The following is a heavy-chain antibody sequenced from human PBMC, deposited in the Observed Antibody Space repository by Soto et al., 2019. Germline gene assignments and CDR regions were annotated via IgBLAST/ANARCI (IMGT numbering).Heavy chain of an antibody. D-gene: IGHD4-4*01. CDR1: GGSINSDYYH. J-gene: IGHJ6*03. Sequence: SETLSLTCTVSGGSINSDYYHWTWIRQSPGKGLEWIGYIHHSGAILYNPSFKSRLTISVDTSKNQYSLHLSSVTDTDTAVYYCARHFSNYDRRSRPYYYYYYMDVWGKGTTVTVSS. V-gene: IGHV4-30-4*08. CDR2: IHHSGAI. CDR3: ARHFSNYDRRSRPYYYYYYMDV.